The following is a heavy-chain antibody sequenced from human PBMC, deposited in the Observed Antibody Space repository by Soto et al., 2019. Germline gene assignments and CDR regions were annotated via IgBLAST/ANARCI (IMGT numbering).Heavy chain of an antibody. J-gene: IGHJ4*01. CDR1: GFTFSNYA. Sequence: QVQLVESGGGVVQPGRSLRLSCAASGFTFSNYALHWVRQAPGKGLEWVAVISDDGSNKYYADSVKGRFTISRDNSKNTLYLQMNSLRAEDTAMYYCARDRFASSWSYFDYWGHGTPVTVSS. CDR2: ISDDGSNK. V-gene: IGHV3-30-3*01. D-gene: IGHD6-13*01. CDR3: ARDRFASSWSYFDY.